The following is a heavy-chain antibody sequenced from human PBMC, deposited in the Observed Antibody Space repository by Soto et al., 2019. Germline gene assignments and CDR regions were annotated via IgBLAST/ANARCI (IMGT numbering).Heavy chain of an antibody. CDR3: AREGYYYDSSGYYS. V-gene: IGHV3-53*01. J-gene: IGHJ4*02. CDR2: IYSGGST. CDR1: GFTVSSNY. Sequence: LRLSCAASGFTVSSNYMSWVRQAPGKGLEWVSVIYSGGSTYYADSVKGRFTISRDNSKNTLYLQMNSLRAEDTAVYYCAREGYYYDSSGYYSWGQGTLVTVSS. D-gene: IGHD3-22*01.